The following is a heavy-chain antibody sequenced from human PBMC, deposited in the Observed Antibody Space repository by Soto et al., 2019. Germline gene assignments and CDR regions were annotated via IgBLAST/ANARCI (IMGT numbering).Heavy chain of an antibody. CDR1: GFVVSETY. Sequence: EVQVVESGGGLIQPGGSLRLSCAASGFVVSETYMSWVRQAPGRGLQWVSFTYSGGSTYYADSVKGRFTISRDSSMNKLYLQMNSLRVEDTAVYYCARDCGGGSCYPALGAWGQGALVTVSS. CDR3: ARDCGGGSCYPALGA. V-gene: IGHV3-53*01. D-gene: IGHD2-15*01. CDR2: TYSGGST. J-gene: IGHJ5*02.